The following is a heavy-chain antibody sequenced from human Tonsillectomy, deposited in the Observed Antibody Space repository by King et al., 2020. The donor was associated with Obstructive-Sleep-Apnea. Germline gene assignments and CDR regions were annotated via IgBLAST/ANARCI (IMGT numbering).Heavy chain of an antibody. J-gene: IGHJ4*02. CDR1: GGTFTSYT. V-gene: IGHV1-69*04. CDR3: AREVYGSGSSYADY. D-gene: IGHD3-10*01. Sequence: QLVQSGAEVKKPGSSVKVSCKASGGTFTSYTITWVRQAPGQGLEWMGGIIPILELANYAQRFQGRVTITADKSTSTVYMELSSLRSEDTAVYYCAREVYGSGSSYADYWGQGTLVTVSS. CDR2: IIPILELA.